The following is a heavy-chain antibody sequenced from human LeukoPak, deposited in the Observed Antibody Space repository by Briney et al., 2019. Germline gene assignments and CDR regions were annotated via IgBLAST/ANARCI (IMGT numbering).Heavy chain of an antibody. V-gene: IGHV4-34*01. D-gene: IGHD1-26*01. CDR1: GGSFSGYY. CDR2: INHSGST. J-gene: IGHJ5*02. Sequence: SETLSLTCAVYGGSFSGYYWSWIRQPPGKGLEWIGEINHSGSTNYNPSLKSRVTISVDTSKNQFSLKLSSVTAADTAVYYRARARYSGSYQNWFDPWGQGTLVTVSS. CDR3: ARARYSGSYQNWFDP.